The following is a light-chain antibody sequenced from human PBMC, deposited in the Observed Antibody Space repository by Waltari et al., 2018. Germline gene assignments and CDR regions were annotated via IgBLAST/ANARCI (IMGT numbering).Light chain of an antibody. CDR2: RND. V-gene: IGLV1-47*01. CDR3: AVWDDSVSGWV. J-gene: IGLJ3*02. CDR1: GSNVGRNY. Sequence: QSVVTQPPSASETPGQRVTISCSGSGSNVGRNYVTWYQQVPGTAPKVVIYRNDRRPSGVPDRFSGSKSGTSASLAISGLRSEDEADYYCAVWDDSVSGWVFGGG.